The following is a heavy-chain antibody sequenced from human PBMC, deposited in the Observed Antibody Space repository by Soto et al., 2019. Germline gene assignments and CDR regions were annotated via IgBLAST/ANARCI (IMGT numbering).Heavy chain of an antibody. CDR1: GDTFTDSS. CDR2: INLNSGDT. CDR3: ARDLGGYDLYGPDT. V-gene: IGHV1-2*02. D-gene: IGHD5-12*01. Sequence: ASVNGSCKTAGDTFTDSSIHWVRQAPGQGLEWMGWINLNSGDTNYAEKFRGRVTMTRDTSIITAYMELTRLKSDDTAVYYCARDLGGYDLYGPDTWGQGTLVTVSS. J-gene: IGHJ5*02.